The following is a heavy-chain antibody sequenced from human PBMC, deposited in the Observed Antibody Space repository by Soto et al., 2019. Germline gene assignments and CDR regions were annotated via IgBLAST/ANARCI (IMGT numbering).Heavy chain of an antibody. CDR1: GYTFTGYY. V-gene: IGHV1-69*13. CDR2: IIPIFGTA. CDR3: AIPIRFYYDSSGQSAWFDP. J-gene: IGHJ5*02. D-gene: IGHD3-22*01. Sequence: GASVNVSCKASGYTFTGYYMHWVRQAPGQGLEWMGGIIPIFGTANYAQKFQGRVTITADESTSTAYMELSSLRSEDTAVYYCAIPIRFYYDSSGQSAWFDPWGQGTLVTVSS.